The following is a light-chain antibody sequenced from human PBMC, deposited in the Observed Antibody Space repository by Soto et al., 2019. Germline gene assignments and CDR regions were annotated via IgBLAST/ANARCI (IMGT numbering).Light chain of an antibody. J-gene: IGLJ2*01. Sequence: QSVLTQPPSVSAAPGQTVTISCSGSSSNIGSDYVSWYQQLPGTAPRLLIYGNNKRSSGTPDRFSGSKSGTSATLDITGLQTGDEADYYCETWDNSLSAVVFGGGTKLTVL. CDR1: SSNIGSDY. CDR2: GNN. CDR3: ETWDNSLSAVV. V-gene: IGLV1-51*01.